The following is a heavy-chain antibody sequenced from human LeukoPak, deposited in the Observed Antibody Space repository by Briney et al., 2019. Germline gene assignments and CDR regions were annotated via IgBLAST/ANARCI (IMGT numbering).Heavy chain of an antibody. J-gene: IGHJ6*03. CDR3: ATGGGGVPSFGVVTHIDV. Sequence: GGSLRLSCAASGFTFSGYWMHWVRHGPEKGLELVSRIDNDGHGILYADSVKGRFTTSRDNAKNTLYLQMNSLRFEDTAVDYGATGGGGVPSFGVVTHIDVWGKGTTVTVSS. CDR2: IDNDGHGI. CDR1: GFTFSGYW. V-gene: IGHV3-74*03. D-gene: IGHD3-3*01.